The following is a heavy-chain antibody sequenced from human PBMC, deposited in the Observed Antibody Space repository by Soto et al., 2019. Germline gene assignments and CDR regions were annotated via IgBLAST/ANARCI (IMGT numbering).Heavy chain of an antibody. CDR1: GGSISSGGYY. Sequence: SETLSLTCTVSGGSISSGGYYWTWIRQHPGTGLEWIGYIYYSGSTYYNPSLKSRLTISVDTSKNQFSLKLSSVTAADTAVYYCAQSSGYPFDYWGQGTLVTVSS. J-gene: IGHJ4*02. V-gene: IGHV4-31*03. CDR2: IYYSGST. D-gene: IGHD3-22*01. CDR3: AQSSGYPFDY.